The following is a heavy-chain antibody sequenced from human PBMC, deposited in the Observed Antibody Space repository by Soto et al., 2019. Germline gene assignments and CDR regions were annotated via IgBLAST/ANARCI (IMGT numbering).Heavy chain of an antibody. Sequence: ASVKVSCKASGYTFTGYYMHWVRQAPGQGLEWMGWINPNSGGTNYAQKFQGRVTMTRDTSISTAYMELSRLRSDDTAVYYCARDWGRAVLMVYPYYFNYWGQRTLVTVSS. V-gene: IGHV1-2*02. CDR3: ARDWGRAVLMVYPYYFNY. CDR2: INPNSGGT. CDR1: GYTFTGYY. D-gene: IGHD2-8*01. J-gene: IGHJ4*02.